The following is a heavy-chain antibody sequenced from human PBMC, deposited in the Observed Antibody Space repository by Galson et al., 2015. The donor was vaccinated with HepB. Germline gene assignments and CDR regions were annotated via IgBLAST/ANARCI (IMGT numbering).Heavy chain of an antibody. J-gene: IGHJ2*01. CDR2: VSGNTIYT. Sequence: SLRLSCAASGFTFSDYYMSWIRQAPGKGLEWLAYVSGNTIYTNYADSVKGRFTVSRDNVKNSISLQMNRLSVEDTAMYYCARVYFGSGSSSAYWYFDLWGRGALVTVSS. D-gene: IGHD3-10*01. CDR3: ARVYFGSGSSSAYWYFDL. CDR1: GFTFSDYY. V-gene: IGHV3-11*06.